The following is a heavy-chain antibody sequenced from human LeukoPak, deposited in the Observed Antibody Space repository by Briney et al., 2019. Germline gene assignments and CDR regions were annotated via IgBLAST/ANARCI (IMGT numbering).Heavy chain of an antibody. V-gene: IGHV3-13*01. CDR2: IGTAGDT. J-gene: IGHJ6*02. CDR3: ARWLAPREGYYYYGMDV. Sequence: GGSLRLSCAASGFTFSGYDMHWVRQGTGKGLEWVSAIGTAGDTYYPGSVKGRFTISRENAKNSLYLQMNSLRAEDTAVYYCARWLAPREGYYYYGMDVWGRGTTVIVFS. CDR1: GFTFSGYD. D-gene: IGHD6-19*01.